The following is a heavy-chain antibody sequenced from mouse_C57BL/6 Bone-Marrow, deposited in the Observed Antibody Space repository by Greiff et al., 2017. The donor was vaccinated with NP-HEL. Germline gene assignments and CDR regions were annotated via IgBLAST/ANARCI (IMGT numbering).Heavy chain of an antibody. J-gene: IGHJ1*03. CDR3: TGTVGAPWYFDG. D-gene: IGHD1-1*01. CDR2: IYPGNSDT. Sequence: VQLQQSGTVLARPGASVKMSCKTSGYTFTSYWMHWVKQRPGQGLEWIGAIYPGNSDTSYNQKFKGKAKLTAVTSASTAYMELSSLTNEDSAVYYCTGTVGAPWYFDGWGTGTTVTVSS. V-gene: IGHV1-5*01. CDR1: GYTFTSYW.